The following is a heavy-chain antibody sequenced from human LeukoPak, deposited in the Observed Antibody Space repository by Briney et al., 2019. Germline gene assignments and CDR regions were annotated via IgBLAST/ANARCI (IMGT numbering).Heavy chain of an antibody. CDR2: IYYSGST. D-gene: IGHD3-3*01. CDR3: ARHLGYDFWSGNSYYYYYMDV. CDR1: GGSISSSSYY. Sequence: SETLSLTCTVSGGSISSSSYYWGWIRQPPGKGLEWIGSIYYSGSTYCNPSLKSRVTISVDTSKNQFSLKLSSVTAADTAVYYCARHLGYDFWSGNSYYYYYMDVWGKGTTVTVSS. V-gene: IGHV4-39*01. J-gene: IGHJ6*03.